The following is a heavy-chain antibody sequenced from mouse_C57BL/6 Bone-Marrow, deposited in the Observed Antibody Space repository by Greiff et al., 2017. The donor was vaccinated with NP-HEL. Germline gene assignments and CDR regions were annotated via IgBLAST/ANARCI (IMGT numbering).Heavy chain of an antibody. CDR1: GFTFSNYW. V-gene: IGHV6-3*01. J-gene: IGHJ2*01. D-gene: IGHD2-3*01. Sequence: EVKLMESGGGLVQPGGSMKLSCVASGFTFSNYWMNWVRQSPEKGLGWVAQIRLKSDNYATHYAESVKGRFTISRDDSKSSVYLQMNNLRAEDTGIYYCTGVRWLPLDYWGQGTTLTVSS. CDR3: TGVRWLPLDY. CDR2: IRLKSDNYAT.